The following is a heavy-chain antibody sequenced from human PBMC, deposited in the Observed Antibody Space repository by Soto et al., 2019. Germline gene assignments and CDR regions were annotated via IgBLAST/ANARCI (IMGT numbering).Heavy chain of an antibody. Sequence: SETLSLTCAVYGGSFSGYYWSWIRQPPGKGLEWIGEINHSGSTNYNPSLKSRVTISVDTSKNQFSLKLRSVTAADTAVYYCARGGYSGLSYWDQGTLVTVSS. CDR1: GGSFSGYY. CDR2: INHSGST. V-gene: IGHV4-34*01. CDR3: ARGGYSGLSY. J-gene: IGHJ4*02. D-gene: IGHD6-13*01.